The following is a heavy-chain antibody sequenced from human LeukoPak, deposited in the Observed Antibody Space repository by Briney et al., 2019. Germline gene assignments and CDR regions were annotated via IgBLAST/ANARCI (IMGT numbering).Heavy chain of an antibody. CDR2: IYYSGST. J-gene: IGHJ3*02. Sequence: PSETLSLTCTVSGGSISSGGYYWSWIRQPPGKGLEWIGYIYYSGSTNYNPSLKSRVTISVDTSKNQFSLKLSSVTAADTAVYYCARGLRRGAFDIWGQGTMVTVSS. CDR3: ARGLRRGAFDI. CDR1: GGSISSGGYY. V-gene: IGHV4-61*08.